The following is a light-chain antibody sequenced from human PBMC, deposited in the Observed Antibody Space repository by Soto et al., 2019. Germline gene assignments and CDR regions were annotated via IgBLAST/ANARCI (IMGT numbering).Light chain of an antibody. CDR1: QSVTSN. J-gene: IGKJ4*01. V-gene: IGKV3-15*01. Sequence: EIVMTQSPATLSVSPGERATLSCRASQSVTSNLAWYQKKPGQAPRLLIYGASTRATGIPARFSGSGSGTEFTLTISSLQSEDFAVYYCQQYNNWLTFGGGTKERSN. CDR3: QQYNNWLT. CDR2: GAS.